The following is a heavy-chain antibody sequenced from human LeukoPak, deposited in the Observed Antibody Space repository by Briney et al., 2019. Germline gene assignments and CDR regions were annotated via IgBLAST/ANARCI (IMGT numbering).Heavy chain of an antibody. CDR2: INSDGSRT. J-gene: IGHJ4*02. V-gene: IGHV3-74*01. D-gene: IGHD3-10*01. Sequence: GGSLRLSCAASGFAASGFTFSTYWMHWVRQAPGKGLVWVSRINSDGSRTNYADSVKGRFTISRDNAKNTLYLQMNSLRAEDTAIYYCARDVGEYQILGFDYWGQGTLVTVSS. CDR1: GFAASGFTFSTYW. CDR3: ARDVGEYQILGFDY.